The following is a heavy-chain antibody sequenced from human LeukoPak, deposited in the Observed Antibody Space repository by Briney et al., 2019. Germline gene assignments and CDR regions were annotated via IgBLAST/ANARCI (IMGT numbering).Heavy chain of an antibody. CDR2: INEDGSEA. CDR1: GFTSSRFW. Sequence: GGSLRLSCAASGFTSSRFWMSWVRQAPDKGLEWVANINEDGSEAYYVDSVKGRFTISRDNPKNSVSLQMNSLRAEDTALYYCARRGWLRHERTGYYAFDAWGQGTLVTVSS. J-gene: IGHJ5*02. V-gene: IGHV3-7*01. D-gene: IGHD1-26*01. CDR3: ARRGWLRHERTGYYAFDA.